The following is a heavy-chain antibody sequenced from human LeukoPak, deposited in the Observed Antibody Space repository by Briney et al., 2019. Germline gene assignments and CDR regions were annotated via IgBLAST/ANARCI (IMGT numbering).Heavy chain of an antibody. V-gene: IGHV4-30-2*01. J-gene: IGHJ6*02. D-gene: IGHD2-15*01. CDR2: IYHSGST. Sequence: SQTLSLTCAVSGGSISSGGYSWSWIRQPPGKGLEWIGYIYHSGSTYYNPSLKSRVTISVDRSKNQFSLKLSSVTAADTAVYYCAGSGPGYYYYGMDVWGQGTTVTVSS. CDR1: GGSISSGGYS. CDR3: AGSGPGYYYYGMDV.